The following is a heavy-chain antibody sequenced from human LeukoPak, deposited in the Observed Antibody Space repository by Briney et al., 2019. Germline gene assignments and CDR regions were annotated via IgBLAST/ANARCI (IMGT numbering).Heavy chain of an antibody. CDR2: MYYSGAT. CDR3: ASQFGLRCFDY. V-gene: IGHV4-59*01. CDR1: GGSIGSYY. J-gene: IGHJ4*02. D-gene: IGHD3-10*01. Sequence: SETLSLTCTVSGGSIGSYYWSWIRQPPGKELEWIGYMYYSGATNYNPSLESRVTMSIDTSKNQISLKLSSVTAADTAVYYCASQFGLRCFDYWGQGILVAVSS.